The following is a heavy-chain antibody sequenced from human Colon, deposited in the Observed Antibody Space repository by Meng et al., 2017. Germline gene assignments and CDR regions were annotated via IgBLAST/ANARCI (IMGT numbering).Heavy chain of an antibody. D-gene: IGHD1-14*01. J-gene: IGHJ4*02. V-gene: IGHV3-30*01. CDR3: ASSHNLYLVY. CDR2: ISSDANYK. Sequence: VQLEESGGGLVQPGGSLRLSCAASGFTFSSYWMHWVRQSPGKGLEWVAVISSDANYKYYAASVQGRFSISRDNSENTVYLQMNSLRPEDMSTYYCASSHNLYLVYWGQGTLVTVSS. CDR1: GFTFSSYW.